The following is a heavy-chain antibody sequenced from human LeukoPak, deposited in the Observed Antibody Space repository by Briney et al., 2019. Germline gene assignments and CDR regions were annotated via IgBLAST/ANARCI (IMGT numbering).Heavy chain of an antibody. V-gene: IGHV1-18*01. J-gene: IGHJ6*02. CDR1: GYTFTSYG. Sequence: GASVKVPCKASGYTFTSYGISWVRQAPGQGLEWMGWISAYNGNTNYAQKLQGRVTMTTDTSTSTAYMELRSLRSDDTAVYYCARDPEFGWYFDYYYYGMDVWGQGTTVTVSS. D-gene: IGHD6-19*01. CDR2: ISAYNGNT. CDR3: ARDPEFGWYFDYYYYGMDV.